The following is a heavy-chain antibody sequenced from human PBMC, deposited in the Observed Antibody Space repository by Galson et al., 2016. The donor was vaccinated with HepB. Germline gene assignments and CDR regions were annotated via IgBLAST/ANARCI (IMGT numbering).Heavy chain of an antibody. CDR1: GFTFSSSD. Sequence: SLRLSCAASGFTFSSSDMNWVRQAPGKGLEWLSHISGGSSTIYYADSVKGRFTVSRDNAKNSLYLQMNSLRDDDTAVYYCAKPFLSSGLYYFDYWGRGTLVTVTS. D-gene: IGHD6-19*01. J-gene: IGHJ4*02. CDR3: AKPFLSSGLYYFDY. CDR2: ISGGSSTI. V-gene: IGHV3-48*02.